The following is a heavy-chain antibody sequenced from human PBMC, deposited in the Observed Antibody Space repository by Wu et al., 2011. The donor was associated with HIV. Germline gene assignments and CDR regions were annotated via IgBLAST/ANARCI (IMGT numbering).Heavy chain of an antibody. CDR2: IDPRDGET. J-gene: IGHJ4*02. CDR3: LAGYAIMGSF. D-gene: IGHD2-2*01. V-gene: IGHV1-24*01. CDR1: GYRLSELS. Sequence: QVQLVQSGAEVKKPGPQFKVSCKVSGYRLSELSIHWVRQTPRKGLEWMGGIDPRDGETLNTRKFLGRLTMTKDTSTGTAYMDLSTLTSDDTALYYCLAGYAIMGSFWGQGTLVSVSS.